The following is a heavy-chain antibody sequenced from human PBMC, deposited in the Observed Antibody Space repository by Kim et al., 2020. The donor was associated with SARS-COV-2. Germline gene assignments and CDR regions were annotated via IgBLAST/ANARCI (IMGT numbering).Heavy chain of an antibody. Sequence: SETLSLTCTVSGGSISSGGYYWSWIRQHPGKGLEWIGYIYYSGSTYYNPSLKSRVTISVDTSKNQFSLKLSSVTAADTAVYYCAREAGYYYDSSGYKWYFDLWGRGTLVTVSS. V-gene: IGHV4-31*03. CDR3: AREAGYYYDSSGYKWYFDL. J-gene: IGHJ2*01. D-gene: IGHD3-22*01. CDR2: IYYSGST. CDR1: GGSISSGGYY.